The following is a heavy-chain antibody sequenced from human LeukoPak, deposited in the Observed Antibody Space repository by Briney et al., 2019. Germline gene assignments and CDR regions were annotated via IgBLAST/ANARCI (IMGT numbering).Heavy chain of an antibody. J-gene: IGHJ4*02. Sequence: GGSLRLSCAVSGFTFSIYDMHWVRQAPGKGLEWVAFIRYDGGIKYYADSVKGRFTISKDNSENTVSLQMNSLRPEDTAVYYCTKLAAASPDYWGQGTPVTVSS. D-gene: IGHD6-13*01. CDR1: GFTFSIYD. V-gene: IGHV3-30*02. CDR2: IRYDGGIK. CDR3: TKLAAASPDY.